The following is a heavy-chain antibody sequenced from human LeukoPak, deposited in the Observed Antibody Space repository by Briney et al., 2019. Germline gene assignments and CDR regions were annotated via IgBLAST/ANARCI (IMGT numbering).Heavy chain of an antibody. CDR2: KYYSGTT. CDR3: ATHTTSYGEDY. J-gene: IGHJ4*02. D-gene: IGHD4/OR15-4a*01. Sequence: SETLSLTCTVSGGSINNYYWSCIRQPPGKGLEWIGYKYYSGTTKYNPSLKSRVTISLDTSKNQFSLKLTPVTTADTAVYYCATHTTSYGEDYWGQGALVTVSS. CDR1: GGSINNYY. V-gene: IGHV4-59*01.